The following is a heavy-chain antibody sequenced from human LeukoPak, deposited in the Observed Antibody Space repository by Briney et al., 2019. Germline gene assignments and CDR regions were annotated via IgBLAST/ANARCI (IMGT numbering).Heavy chain of an antibody. CDR3: AKGYNWNYLGAFDM. V-gene: IGHV3-64*04. CDR2: ISTSGDST. D-gene: IGHD1-7*01. J-gene: IGHJ3*02. CDR1: GFTFSSYA. Sequence: GGSLRLSCSASGFTFSSYAMHWVRQAPGKGLEYVSAISTSGDSTYYAHSVKGRFTISRDNSKNTLFLEMISLRAEDTAIYYCAKGYNWNYLGAFDMWGQGTMVTVSS.